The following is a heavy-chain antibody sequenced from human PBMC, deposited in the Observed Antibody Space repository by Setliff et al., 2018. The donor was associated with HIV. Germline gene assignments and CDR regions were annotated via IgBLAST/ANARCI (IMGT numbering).Heavy chain of an antibody. D-gene: IGHD1-26*01. Sequence: GASVKVSCKASGGTFSSYAISWVRQAPGQGLEWMGGIIPIFGTANYAQKFQGRVTITADESTSTVYMELSSLRSEDTAVYYCASGVGATGWFDPWGQGTLVTVSS. CDR1: GGTFSSYA. CDR3: ASGVGATGWFDP. CDR2: IIPIFGTA. J-gene: IGHJ5*02. V-gene: IGHV1-69*13.